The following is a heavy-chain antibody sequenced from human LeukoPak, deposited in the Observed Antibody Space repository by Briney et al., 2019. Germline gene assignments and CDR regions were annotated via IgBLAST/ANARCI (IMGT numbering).Heavy chain of an antibody. J-gene: IGHJ6*03. Sequence: SETLSLTCTVSGGSISSGSYYWSWIRQPAGKGLEWIGRIYTSGSTNYNPSLKSRVTISVDTSKNQFSLKLSSVTAADTAVYYCARAAYYYGSGSGVGYYYYMDVWGKGTTVTVSS. CDR2: IYTSGST. V-gene: IGHV4-61*02. CDR3: ARAAYYYGSGSGVGYYYYMDV. CDR1: GGSISSGSYY. D-gene: IGHD3-10*01.